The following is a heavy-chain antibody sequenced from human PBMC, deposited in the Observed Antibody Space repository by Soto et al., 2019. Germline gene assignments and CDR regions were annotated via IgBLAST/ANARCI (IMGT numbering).Heavy chain of an antibody. Sequence: ASVKVSCKASGYTFTGYYMHWVRQAPGQGLEWMGWINPNSGGTNYAQKFQGWVTMTRETSISTAYMELSRLRSDDTAVYYCARDRSDGTSDAFDIWGQGTMVTVSS. CDR3: ARDRSDGTSDAFDI. CDR1: GYTFTGYY. D-gene: IGHD1-7*01. CDR2: INPNSGGT. V-gene: IGHV1-2*04. J-gene: IGHJ3*02.